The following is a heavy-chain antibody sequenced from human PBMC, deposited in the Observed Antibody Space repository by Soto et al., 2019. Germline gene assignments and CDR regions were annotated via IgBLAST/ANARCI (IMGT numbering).Heavy chain of an antibody. D-gene: IGHD6-19*01. CDR2: ITSYGDTT. CDR3: ANSPTTVAGTNYYFDY. V-gene: IGHV3-23*01. J-gene: IGHJ4*02. CDR1: GFTFSTYA. Sequence: EMQLLESGGGLVQPGGSLRLSCAASGFTFSTYAMSWVRQAPGKGLEWVSGITSYGDTTYYADSVKGRFSISRDNSKNTLYLQMNGLRVEDTAVYYCANSPTTVAGTNYYFDYWGQGTLVTVSS.